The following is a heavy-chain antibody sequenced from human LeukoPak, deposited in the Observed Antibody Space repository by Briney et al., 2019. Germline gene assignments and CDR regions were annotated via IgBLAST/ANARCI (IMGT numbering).Heavy chain of an antibody. Sequence: PSETLSLTCAVYGGSLSGYYWSWIRQPPEKGLEWIGEINHSGSTKYNPSLKSRVTISVDTSKNQFSLKLSSATAADTAVYYCAREGDYGDYGRFDPWGQGTLVTVSS. D-gene: IGHD4-17*01. CDR1: GGSLSGYY. CDR3: AREGDYGDYGRFDP. V-gene: IGHV4-34*01. CDR2: INHSGST. J-gene: IGHJ5*02.